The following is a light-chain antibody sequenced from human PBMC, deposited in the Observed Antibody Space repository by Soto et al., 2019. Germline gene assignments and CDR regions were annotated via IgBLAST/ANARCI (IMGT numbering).Light chain of an antibody. CDR2: DAS. V-gene: IGKV3-20*01. CDR3: QEYGSSSYT. J-gene: IGKJ2*01. Sequence: EIVVTQSPGTLSLSPGERATLSCRASQSVSSSYLAWYQQKPGQALSLLSYDASSRATGIPDRFSGSGSGTDVTLTLSGMEPEYGAVYYCQEYGSSSYTFGQGTKLDIK. CDR1: QSVSSSY.